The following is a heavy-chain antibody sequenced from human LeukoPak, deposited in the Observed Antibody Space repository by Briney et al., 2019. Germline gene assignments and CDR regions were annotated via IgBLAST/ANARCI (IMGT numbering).Heavy chain of an antibody. CDR1: GGTFSSYA. V-gene: IGHV1-69*01. CDR3: ASQRWLQVAPYYFDY. CDR2: IIPIFGTA. J-gene: IGHJ4*02. D-gene: IGHD5-24*01. Sequence: SVKVSCKASGGTFSSYAISWVRQAPGQGLEWMGGIIPIFGTANYAQKFQGRVTVTADESTSTAYMELSSLRSEDTAVYYCASQRWLQVAPYYFDYWGQGTLVTVSS.